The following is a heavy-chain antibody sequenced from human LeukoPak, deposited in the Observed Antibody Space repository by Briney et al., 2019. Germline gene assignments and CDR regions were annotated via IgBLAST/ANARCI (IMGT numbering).Heavy chain of an antibody. V-gene: IGHV4-59*01. CDR2: IYYSGST. J-gene: IGHJ3*02. CDR3: ARDVGDYVWGSYRHPDAFDI. Sequence: PSETLSLTCAVYGGSFSGYYCSWIRQPPGKGLEWIGYIYYSGSTNYNPSLKSRVTISVDTSKNQFSLKLSSVTAADTAVYYCARDVGDYVWGSYRHPDAFDIWGQGTMVTVSS. D-gene: IGHD3-16*02. CDR1: GGSFSGYY.